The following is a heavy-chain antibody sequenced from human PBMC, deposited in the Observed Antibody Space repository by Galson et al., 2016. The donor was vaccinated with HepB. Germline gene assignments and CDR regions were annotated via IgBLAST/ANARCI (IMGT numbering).Heavy chain of an antibody. Sequence: SLRLFCAASGFTFRSYWMHWVRQAPGKGPVWVSRIKNNGGDASYADSVKGRFTSSRDDAKSTLYLQMNSLSAEDTAVYYCARDGGDGELGAFDVWGRGTTVTVSS. CDR1: GFTFRSYW. V-gene: IGHV3-74*01. J-gene: IGHJ3*01. CDR3: ARDGGDGELGAFDV. CDR2: IKNNGGDA. D-gene: IGHD3-16*01.